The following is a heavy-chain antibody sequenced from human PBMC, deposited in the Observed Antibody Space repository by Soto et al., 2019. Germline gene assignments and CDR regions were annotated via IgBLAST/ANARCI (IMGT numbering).Heavy chain of an antibody. CDR2: ISAYNGNT. CDR3: ANMYSSSTPYYYYGMDV. D-gene: IGHD6-13*01. J-gene: IGHJ6*02. Sequence: ASVTVSCKASGYTFTSYGISWVRQAPGQGLEWMGWISAYNGNTNYAQKLQGRVTMTTDTSTSTAYMELRSLRSDDTAVYYCANMYSSSTPYYYYGMDVWGQGTTVTVSS. CDR1: GYTFTSYG. V-gene: IGHV1-18*01.